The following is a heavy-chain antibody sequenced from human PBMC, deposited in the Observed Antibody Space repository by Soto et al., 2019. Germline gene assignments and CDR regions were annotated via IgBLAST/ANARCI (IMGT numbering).Heavy chain of an antibody. J-gene: IGHJ4*02. Sequence: SSETLSLTCAVSGGSISGGGYSWGWIRQPPGKGLEWIGYIYHSANTYYNPSLKSRVTISVDRSKNQFSLKLSSVTAADTAVYYCARVPDYWGQGTLVTVSS. CDR1: GGSISGGGYS. CDR2: IYHSANT. V-gene: IGHV4-30-2*01. CDR3: ARVPDY.